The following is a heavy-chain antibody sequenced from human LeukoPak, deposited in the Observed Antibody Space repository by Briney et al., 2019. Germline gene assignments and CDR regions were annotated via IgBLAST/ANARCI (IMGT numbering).Heavy chain of an antibody. CDR1: GFTFSSYA. CDR3: AKWVSWQGSSGGWFDP. D-gene: IGHD6-13*01. Sequence: GGSLRLSCAASGFTFSSYAMSWVRQAPGRGLEWVSAISGSGGSTYYADSVKGRFTISRDNSKNTLYLQMNSLRAEDTAVYYCAKWVSWQGSSGGWFDPWGQGTLVTVSS. CDR2: ISGSGGST. V-gene: IGHV3-23*01. J-gene: IGHJ5*02.